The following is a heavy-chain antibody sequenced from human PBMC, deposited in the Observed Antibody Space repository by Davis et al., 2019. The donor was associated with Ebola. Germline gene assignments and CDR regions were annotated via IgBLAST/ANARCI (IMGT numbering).Heavy chain of an antibody. CDR3: AREGCSSTSCGDYYYGMDV. V-gene: IGHV3-33*01. D-gene: IGHD2-2*01. Sequence: GESLKISCAASGFTFSSYGMHWVRQAPGKGLEWVAVIWYDGSNKYYADSVKGRFTISRDNSKNTLYLQMNSLRAEDTAVYYCAREGCSSTSCGDYYYGMDVWGQGTTVTVSS. CDR2: IWYDGSNK. J-gene: IGHJ6*02. CDR1: GFTFSSYG.